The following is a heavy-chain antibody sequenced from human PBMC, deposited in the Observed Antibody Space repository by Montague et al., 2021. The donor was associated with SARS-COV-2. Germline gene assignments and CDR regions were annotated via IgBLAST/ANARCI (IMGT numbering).Heavy chain of an antibody. J-gene: IGHJ3*02. Sequence: SLRLSCAASGFTFSSYAMPWVRQAPGKGLAWVAVIKYAGSNKYYXGSVKGRFPISRDNSKNTLYLQLNSLRAEDTAVYYCARGYNVILGYDYDAFDNWGQGTMVTVSS. CDR1: GFTFSSYA. V-gene: IGHV3-30*04. D-gene: IGHD5-12*01. CDR3: ARGYNVILGYDYDAFDN. CDR2: IKYAGSNK.